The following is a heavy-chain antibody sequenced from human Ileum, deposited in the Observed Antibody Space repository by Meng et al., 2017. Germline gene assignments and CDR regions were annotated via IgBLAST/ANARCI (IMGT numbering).Heavy chain of an antibody. D-gene: IGHD4-23*01. CDR2: IDGDGRTI. CDR3: VRALNDDGGETF. CDR1: GFTFRSYW. V-gene: IGHV3-74*01. Sequence: GESLKISCAASGFTFRSYWMHWVRQVPGKGLVWVSRIDGDGRTINYADSVKGRFTISRDNAKNTLYLQMNSLRVEDTAEYYCVRALNDDGGETFWGQGTLVTVSS. J-gene: IGHJ4*02.